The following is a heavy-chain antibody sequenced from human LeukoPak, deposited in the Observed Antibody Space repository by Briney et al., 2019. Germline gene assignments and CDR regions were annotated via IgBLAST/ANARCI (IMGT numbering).Heavy chain of an antibody. V-gene: IGHV4-38-2*02. CDR3: ARVPHGETIFGVVLYWFDP. CDR1: GYSIINGYY. J-gene: IGHJ5*02. D-gene: IGHD3-3*01. CDR2: IYHSGST. Sequence: SETLSLTCTVSGYSIINGYYWGWIRQPPGKGLEWIGSIYHSGSTYYNPSLKSRVTISVDTSKNQFSLKVNSVTAADTAVYYCARVPHGETIFGVVLYWFDPWGQGTLVTVSS.